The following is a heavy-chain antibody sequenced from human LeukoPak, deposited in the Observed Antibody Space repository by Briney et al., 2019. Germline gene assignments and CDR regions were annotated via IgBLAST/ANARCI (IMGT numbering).Heavy chain of an antibody. Sequence: GGSLRLSCAASGFTFSSFAIHWVRQAPGKGLEWVAVISYDGSNKYYADSVKGRFTISRGNSKNTLYLQLNSLRADDTAVYYCAKEGKTRTWNYFQAKPVYWGQGTLVTVST. CDR1: GFTFSSFA. J-gene: IGHJ4*02. D-gene: IGHD1-7*01. V-gene: IGHV3-30*04. CDR2: ISYDGSNK. CDR3: AKEGKTRTWNYFQAKPVY.